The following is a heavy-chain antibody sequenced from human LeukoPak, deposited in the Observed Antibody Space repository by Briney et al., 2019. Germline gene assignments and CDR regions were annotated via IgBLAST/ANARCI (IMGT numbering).Heavy chain of an antibody. CDR1: GDTLTELS. CDR2: FDPEDGET. V-gene: IGHV1-24*01. J-gene: IGHJ4*02. CDR3: ATVGGLYSGYDY. Sequence: ASVKVSCKVSGDTLTELSMHWVRQAPGKGLEWMGGFDPEDGETIYAQKFQGRVTMTEDTSTDTAYMELSSLRSEDTAVYYCATVGGLYSGYDYWGQGTLVTVSS. D-gene: IGHD5-12*01.